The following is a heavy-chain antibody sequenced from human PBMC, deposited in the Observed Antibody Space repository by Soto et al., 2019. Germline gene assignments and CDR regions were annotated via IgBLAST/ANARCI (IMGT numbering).Heavy chain of an antibody. CDR3: ARDPGCSSTSCYPNWFDP. V-gene: IGHV4-61*01. CDR2: IYYSGST. D-gene: IGHD2-2*01. J-gene: IGHJ5*02. Sequence: QVQLQESGPGLVKPSETLSLTCTVSGGSVSSGSYYWSWIRQPPGKGLEWIGYIYYSGSTNYNPSLKSRVTISVDTSKIQFSLKLSSVTAADTAVYYCARDPGCSSTSCYPNWFDPWGQGTLVTVSS. CDR1: GGSVSSGSYY.